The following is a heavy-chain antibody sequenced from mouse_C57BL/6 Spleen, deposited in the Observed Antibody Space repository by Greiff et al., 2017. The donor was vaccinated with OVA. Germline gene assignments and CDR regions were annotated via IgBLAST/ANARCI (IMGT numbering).Heavy chain of an antibody. CDR3: ARGNWAGY. CDR1: GYTFTSYW. V-gene: IGHV1-69*01. CDR2: IDPSDSYT. J-gene: IGHJ2*01. D-gene: IGHD4-1*01. Sequence: LQQPGAELVMPGASVKLSCKASGYTFTSYWMHWVKQRPGQGLEWIGEIDPSDSYTNYNQKFKGKSTLTVDKSSSTAYMQLSSLTSEDSAVYYCARGNWAGYWGQGTTLTVSS.